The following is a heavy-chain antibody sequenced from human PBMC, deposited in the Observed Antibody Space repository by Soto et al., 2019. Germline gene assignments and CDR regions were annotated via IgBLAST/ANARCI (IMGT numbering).Heavy chain of an antibody. Sequence: PGGSLRLSCAASGFTFSSYSMNWVRQAPGKGLEWVSYISSSSSTIYYANSVKGRFTISRDNAKNSLYLQMNSLRDEDTAVYYCARDRLVGGEQLVPPRNWFDPWGQGTLVTVSS. J-gene: IGHJ5*02. CDR1: GFTFSSYS. V-gene: IGHV3-48*02. CDR3: ARDRLVGGEQLVPPRNWFDP. CDR2: ISSSSSTI. D-gene: IGHD6-13*01.